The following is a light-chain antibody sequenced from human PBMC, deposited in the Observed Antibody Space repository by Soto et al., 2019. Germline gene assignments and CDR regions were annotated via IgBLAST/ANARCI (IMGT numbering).Light chain of an antibody. Sequence: EMVLTQSPATLSLSPGERATLSCRASQSVSSYLVWYQQKPGHAPRVLISDASNMATCIPARFSGSVSGPDFTLTISSREPDDFAVYYWQQRTNCPVTFIGGTQVQIK. CDR3: QQRTNCPVT. V-gene: IGKV3-11*01. J-gene: IGKJ4*01. CDR1: QSVSSY. CDR2: DAS.